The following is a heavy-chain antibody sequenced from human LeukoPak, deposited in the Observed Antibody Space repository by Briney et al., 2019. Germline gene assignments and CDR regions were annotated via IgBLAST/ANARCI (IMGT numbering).Heavy chain of an antibody. CDR3: ARLDASSAHFSGSFPDY. Sequence: SETLSLTCTVSGGSITNSDYFWGWIRQPPGKGLEWIGNVDYSGRAHYNPSLMSRVTIYADNSKNQFSLKLRSVTAADTAVYYCARLDASSAHFSGSFPDYWGQGTLVTVSS. CDR2: VDYSGRA. D-gene: IGHD3-10*01. V-gene: IGHV4-39*01. CDR1: GGSITNSDYF. J-gene: IGHJ4*02.